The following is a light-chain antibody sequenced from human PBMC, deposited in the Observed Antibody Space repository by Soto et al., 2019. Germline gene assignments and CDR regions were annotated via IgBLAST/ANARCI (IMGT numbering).Light chain of an antibody. Sequence: QSVLTQPASVSGSPGQSITISCTGTSSDVGGYNYVSWYQQHSGKAPKLMIYDVSNRPSGVSNRFSGSKSGNTASLTISGLQAEDEADYYCRSYASSSTLSVFGTGPNVTVL. J-gene: IGLJ1*01. V-gene: IGLV2-14*01. CDR2: DVS. CDR3: RSYASSSTLSV. CDR1: SSDVGGYNY.